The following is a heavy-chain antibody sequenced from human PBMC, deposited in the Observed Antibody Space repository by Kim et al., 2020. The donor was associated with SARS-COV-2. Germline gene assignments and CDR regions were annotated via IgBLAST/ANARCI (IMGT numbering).Heavy chain of an antibody. CDR2: IYSGGSST. V-gene: IGHV3-23*03. CDR1: GFTFSSYA. Sequence: GGSLRLSCAASGFTFSSYAMSWVRQAPGKGLEWVSVIYSGGSSTYYADSVKGRFTISRDNSKNTLYLQMNSLRAEDTAVYYCAKAPDYYDSSLWGQGTLVTVSS. CDR3: AKAPDYYDSSL. J-gene: IGHJ4*02. D-gene: IGHD3-22*01.